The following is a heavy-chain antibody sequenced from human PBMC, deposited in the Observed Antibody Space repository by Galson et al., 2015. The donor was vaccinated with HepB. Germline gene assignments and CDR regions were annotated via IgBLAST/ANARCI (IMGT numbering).Heavy chain of an antibody. D-gene: IGHD6-6*01. CDR2: ISAYNDNT. Sequence: SVKVSCKASGYTFTKFGISWVRQAPGQGLEWMAWISAYNDNTNYAQKFQGRVTMTTDTSTSTAYMELRSLTSDDTAVYYCATARYSTSPPDNWGQGTLVTVSS. V-gene: IGHV1-18*01. J-gene: IGHJ4*02. CDR1: GYTFTKFG. CDR3: ATARYSTSPPDN.